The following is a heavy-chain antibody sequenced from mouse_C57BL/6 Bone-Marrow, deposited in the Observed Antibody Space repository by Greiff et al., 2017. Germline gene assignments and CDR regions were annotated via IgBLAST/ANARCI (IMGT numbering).Heavy chain of an antibody. CDR3: TFYGNWGY. CDR1: GFNIKDDY. D-gene: IGHD2-1*01. CDR2: LDPENGDT. V-gene: IGHV14-4*01. J-gene: IGHJ2*01. Sequence: VQLQQSGAALVRPGASVSLSCTASGFNIKDDYMHWVKQRPEQGLEWIGWLDPENGDTAYASNFEGKAAITADTSSNTAYLPLSSLTSEDTAVYYCTFYGNWGYWGQGTTLTVSS.